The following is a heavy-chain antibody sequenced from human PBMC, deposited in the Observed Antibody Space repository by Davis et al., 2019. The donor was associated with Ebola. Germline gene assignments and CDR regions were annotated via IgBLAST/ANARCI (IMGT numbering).Heavy chain of an antibody. CDR3: ARGTAVAGRFDY. CDR1: GFTFSSYD. V-gene: IGHV3-13*01. CDR2: IGTAGDT. Sequence: PGGSLRLSCAASGFTFSSYDMHWVRQATEKGLEWVSAIGTAGDTYYPGSVKGRFTISRENAKNSLYLQMNSLRAGDTAVYYCARGTAVAGRFDYWGQGTLVTVSS. J-gene: IGHJ4*02. D-gene: IGHD6-19*01.